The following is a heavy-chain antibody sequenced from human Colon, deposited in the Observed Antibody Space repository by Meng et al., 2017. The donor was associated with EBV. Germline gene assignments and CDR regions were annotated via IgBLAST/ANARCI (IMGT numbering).Heavy chain of an antibody. CDR2: IYYTGST. V-gene: IGHV4-30-4*01. CDR1: GGSINSGDYY. J-gene: IGHJ4*02. CDR3: ARNYYFDY. Sequence: QVRLQGQVPELVKPYKTLSLTCTVSGGSINSGDYYWSWIRQPPGKGLEWIGYIYYTGSTYYNPSLKSRVTISMDTSKNQFSLRLSSVTAADPAVYYCARNYYFDYWGQGTLVTVSS.